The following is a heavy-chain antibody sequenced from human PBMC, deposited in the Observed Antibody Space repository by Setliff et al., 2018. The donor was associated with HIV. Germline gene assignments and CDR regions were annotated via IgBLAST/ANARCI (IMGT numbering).Heavy chain of an antibody. CDR2: IYYTGTT. CDR3: ARGLWFGGSYWFDP. CDR1: GGSISSHY. V-gene: IGHV4-59*11. D-gene: IGHD3-10*01. Sequence: SETLSLTCTVSGVSGGSISSHYWNWIRQPPGKGLEWIGYIYYTGTTKNNPSLKSRVTMSIDTSKNQFSLKLSSVTAADTAVYYCARGLWFGGSYWFDPWGQGTRVTVS. J-gene: IGHJ5*02.